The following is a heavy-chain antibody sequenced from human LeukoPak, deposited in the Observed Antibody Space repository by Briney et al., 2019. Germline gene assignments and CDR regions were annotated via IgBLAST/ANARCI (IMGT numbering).Heavy chain of an antibody. CDR1: GGSINNSY. CDR2: IYYSGST. CDR3: ARHHLYYYYGMDV. V-gene: IGHV4-59*08. Sequence: KSSETLSLTCTVSGGSINNSYWSWIRQPPGKGLEYIGYIYYSGSTNYNPSLKSRATISVDTSKNQFSLKLSSVTAADTAVYYCARHHLYYYYGMDVWGQGTTVTVSS. J-gene: IGHJ6*02.